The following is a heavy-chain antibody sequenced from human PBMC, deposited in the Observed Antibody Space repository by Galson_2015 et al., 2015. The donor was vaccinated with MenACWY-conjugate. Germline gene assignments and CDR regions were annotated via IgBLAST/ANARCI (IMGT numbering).Heavy chain of an antibody. V-gene: IGHV3-7*03. CDR1: GFTFRNYW. CDR3: ARGHYGMDV. Sequence: SLRLSCAVSGFTFRNYWMTWVRQAPGKGLEWVASIKKDGSEKYYVDSVKGRFTISRDNTKNSMYLEMNSLRAEDTALDYCARGHYGMDVWGQGTTVTASS. J-gene: IGHJ6*02. CDR2: IKKDGSEK.